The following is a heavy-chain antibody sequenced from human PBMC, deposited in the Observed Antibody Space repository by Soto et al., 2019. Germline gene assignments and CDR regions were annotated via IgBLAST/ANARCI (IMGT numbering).Heavy chain of an antibody. D-gene: IGHD2-2*01. V-gene: IGHV3-11*01. CDR2: ISSDANTI. J-gene: IGHJ4*02. Sequence: QVQLVESGGGLGKPGGSLRLSCTASGFTFSDYYMSWIRQAPGKGLEWVSYISSDANTIYYADSVKGRFTISRDNANNSMYLQMNSLRAEDTAVYYCARGFLLSVVVGGTDYWGQGTLVTVSS. CDR3: ARGFLLSVVVGGTDY. CDR1: GFTFSDYY.